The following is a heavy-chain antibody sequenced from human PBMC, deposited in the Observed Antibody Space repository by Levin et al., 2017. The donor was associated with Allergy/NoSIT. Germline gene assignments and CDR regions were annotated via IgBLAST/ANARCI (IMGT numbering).Heavy chain of an antibody. CDR2: MSYDGSKR. J-gene: IGHJ4*02. V-gene: IGHV3-30*03. CDR1: GFTFSTYA. D-gene: IGHD6-13*01. Sequence: GGSLRLSCAASGFTFSTYAMHWVRQAPGKGLEWVAVMSYDGSKRYYADSVKGRFTIARDNPKNTLYLQMNSLGAEDTAVYYCAAYSSSWAIDYWGQGTLVTVSS. CDR3: AAYSSSWAIDY.